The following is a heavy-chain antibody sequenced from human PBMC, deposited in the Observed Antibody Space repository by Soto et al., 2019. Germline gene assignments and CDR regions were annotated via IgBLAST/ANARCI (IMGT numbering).Heavy chain of an antibody. V-gene: IGHV5-10-1*01. D-gene: IGHD3-9*01. Sequence: PGESLKLSCKGSGYSFTSYWISWVRQMPGKGLEWMGRIDPSDSYTNYSPSFQGHVIISADKSISTAYLQWSSLKASDTAMYYCAREYYHILTGYSKKWKPSHYYYYGMEVWGQGTTVTVSS. J-gene: IGHJ6*02. CDR2: IDPSDSYT. CDR1: GYSFTSYW. CDR3: AREYYHILTGYSKKWKPSHYYYYGMEV.